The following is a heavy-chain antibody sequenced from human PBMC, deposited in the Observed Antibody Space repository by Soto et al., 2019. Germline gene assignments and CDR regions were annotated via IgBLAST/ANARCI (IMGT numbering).Heavy chain of an antibody. CDR3: ARDRGGYGPNYYYYGMDV. Sequence: EVQLVESGGGLIQPGGSLRLSCAASGFTVSSNYMSWVRQAPGKGLEWVSVIYSGGSTYYADSVKGRFTISRDNSKNTLYLQMNGLRAEDTAVYYCARDRGGYGPNYYYYGMDVWGQGTTVTVSS. CDR1: GFTVSSNY. V-gene: IGHV3-53*01. D-gene: IGHD5-12*01. J-gene: IGHJ6*02. CDR2: IYSGGST.